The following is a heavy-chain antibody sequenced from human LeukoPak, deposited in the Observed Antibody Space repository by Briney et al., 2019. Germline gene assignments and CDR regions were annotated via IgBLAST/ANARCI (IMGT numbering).Heavy chain of an antibody. D-gene: IGHD2-21*01. CDR1: GFTFSSYG. CDR2: IRYEGSNK. J-gene: IGHJ5*02. Sequence: PGRSLRLSCAASGFTFSSYGMQWVRQAPGKGLEWVAFIRYEGSNKYYADSVKGRFTISRDNSKNTVYLQMNSLRDEDTAVYYCAGDGDGFDPWGQGTLVTVSS. CDR3: AGDGDGFDP. V-gene: IGHV3-30*02.